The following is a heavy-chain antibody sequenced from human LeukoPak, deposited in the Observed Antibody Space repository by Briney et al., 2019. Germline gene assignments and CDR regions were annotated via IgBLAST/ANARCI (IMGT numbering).Heavy chain of an antibody. D-gene: IGHD6-19*01. Sequence: GGSLRLSCAASGFTFSSYAMSWVRQAPGKGLEWVSYISSSSSTIYYADSVKGRFTISRDNAKNSLYLQMNSLRAEDTAVYYCARGGVYSSGWYVDYWGQGTLVTVSS. CDR3: ARGGVYSSGWYVDY. J-gene: IGHJ4*02. V-gene: IGHV3-48*04. CDR2: ISSSSSTI. CDR1: GFTFSSYA.